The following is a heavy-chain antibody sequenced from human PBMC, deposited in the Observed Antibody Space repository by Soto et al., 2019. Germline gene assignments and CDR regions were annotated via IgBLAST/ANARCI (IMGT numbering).Heavy chain of an antibody. CDR2: ISSSGSTI. CDR3: AREGLGYYGMDV. CDR1: GFTFSSYG. Sequence: PGGSLRLSCAASGFTFSSYGMNWVRQAPGKGLEWVSYISSSGSTIYYADSVKGRFTISRDNAKNSLYLQMNSLRAEDTAVYYCAREGLGYYGMDVWGQGTTVTVSS. D-gene: IGHD6-19*01. J-gene: IGHJ6*02. V-gene: IGHV3-48*03.